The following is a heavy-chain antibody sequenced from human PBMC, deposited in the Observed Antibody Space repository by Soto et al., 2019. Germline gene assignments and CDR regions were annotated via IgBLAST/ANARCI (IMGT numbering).Heavy chain of an antibody. J-gene: IGHJ6*02. CDR2: IDTSGNT. CDR1: VDTTTTYY. V-gene: IGHV4-4*07. D-gene: IGHD6-13*01. Sequence: PETLSLTCTVSVDTTTTYYWIWIRQPPGKGLEWIGRIDTSGNTNYNPSLKSRVTMSVDTSKKQFSLKLTSVTAAGTAVYYCARYSNNWFQTEGMDVWGQGNTVT. CDR3: ARYSNNWFQTEGMDV.